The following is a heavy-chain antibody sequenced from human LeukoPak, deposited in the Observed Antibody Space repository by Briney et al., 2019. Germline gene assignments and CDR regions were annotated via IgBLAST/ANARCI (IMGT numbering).Heavy chain of an antibody. V-gene: IGHV3-30*03. CDR1: GFTFSSYG. J-gene: IGHJ4*02. CDR3: ARKEVGELSF. CDR2: ISYDGSNK. Sequence: GRSLRLSCAASGFTFSSYGMHWVSQAPGKGLEWVAVISYDGSNKYYADSVKGRFTISRDNSKNTLYLQMNSLRAEDTAVYYCARKEVGELSFWGQGTLVTVSS. D-gene: IGHD3-10*01.